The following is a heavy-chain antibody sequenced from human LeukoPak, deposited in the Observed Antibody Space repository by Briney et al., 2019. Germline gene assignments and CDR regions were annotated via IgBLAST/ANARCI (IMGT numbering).Heavy chain of an antibody. Sequence: GGSLRLSCAASGFTFSSYSMNWVRQAPGKGLEWVSSISSSSSYIYYADSVKGRFTISRDNAKNSLYLQMNSLRAEDTAVYYCARVGSSSSRYCYYMDVWGKGTTVTVSS. CDR1: GFTFSSYS. V-gene: IGHV3-21*01. CDR3: ARVGSSSSRYCYYMDV. D-gene: IGHD6-6*01. CDR2: ISSSSSYI. J-gene: IGHJ6*03.